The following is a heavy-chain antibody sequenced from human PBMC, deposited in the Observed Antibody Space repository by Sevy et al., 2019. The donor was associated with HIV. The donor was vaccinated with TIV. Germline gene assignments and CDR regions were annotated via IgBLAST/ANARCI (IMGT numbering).Heavy chain of an antibody. CDR2: ISGSGGST. CDR1: GFSFDSYG. Sequence: GGSLRLSCAVSGFSFDSYGMTWVRQAPGKGLEWVSAISGSGGSTYYADSVKGRFTISRDNSKNTLYLQMNSLRAEDTAVYYCAKVFGIVVVPAAAGFDYWGQGTLVTVSS. V-gene: IGHV3-23*01. D-gene: IGHD2-2*01. CDR3: AKVFGIVVVPAAAGFDY. J-gene: IGHJ4*02.